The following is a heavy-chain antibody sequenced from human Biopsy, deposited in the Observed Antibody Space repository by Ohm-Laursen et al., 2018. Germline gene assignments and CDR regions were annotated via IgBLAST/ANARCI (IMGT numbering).Heavy chain of an antibody. CDR3: ARATNSTGWPYYYFYGMDV. Sequence: TLSCASTGSGCSVSSDNWSCIRQSPGKGLAWNVYNYYSASTNYNPSLKSRVTISVDTSKNQFSLRLNSVTAADTAVYYCARATNSTGWPYYYFYGMDVWGQGTTVTVSS. CDR1: GCSVSSDN. J-gene: IGHJ6*02. CDR2: NYYSAST. D-gene: IGHD2/OR15-2a*01. V-gene: IGHV4-59*02.